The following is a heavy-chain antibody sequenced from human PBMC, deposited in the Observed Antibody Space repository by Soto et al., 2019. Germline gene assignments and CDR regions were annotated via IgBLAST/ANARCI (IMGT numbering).Heavy chain of an antibody. J-gene: IGHJ4*02. V-gene: IGHV1-69*13. D-gene: IGHD5-12*01. CDR3: ARDQGGYNPYFDY. Sequence: SVKVSCKTSGGTFSSYAISWVRQAPGQGLEWMGGIVPIVDTSTYAQKFQGRVTITADESTSTAYMELSSLRSEDTAVYYCARDQGGYNPYFDYWGQGTLVTVSS. CDR2: IVPIVDTS. CDR1: GGTFSSYA.